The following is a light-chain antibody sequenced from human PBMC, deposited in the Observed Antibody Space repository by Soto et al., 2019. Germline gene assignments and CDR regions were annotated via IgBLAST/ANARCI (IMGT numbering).Light chain of an antibody. J-gene: IGKJ1*01. CDR3: HQYAGSPRT. Sequence: EIVLTQSPGTLSLSPGERATLSCRASQSVAGSYLAWYQQKPGQTPRLLIYGASGRATGIPDRFGGGGSGTDFTLTISRLEPEDIAVYYCHQYAGSPRTFGQGTKVEI. V-gene: IGKV3-20*01. CDR1: QSVAGSY. CDR2: GAS.